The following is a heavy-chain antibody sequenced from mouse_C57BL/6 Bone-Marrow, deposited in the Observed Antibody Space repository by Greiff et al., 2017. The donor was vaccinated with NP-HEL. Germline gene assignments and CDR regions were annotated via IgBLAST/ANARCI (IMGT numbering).Heavy chain of an antibody. CDR1: GYTFTDYY. Sequence: VQLVESGAELVRPGASVKLSCKASGYTFTDYYINWVKQRPGQGLEWIARIYPGSGNTYYNEKFKGKATLTAEKSSSTAYMQLSSLTSEDSAVYFCARNDGYYCDYWGQGTTLTVSS. CDR3: ARNDGYYCDY. D-gene: IGHD2-3*01. V-gene: IGHV1-76*01. CDR2: IYPGSGNT. J-gene: IGHJ2*01.